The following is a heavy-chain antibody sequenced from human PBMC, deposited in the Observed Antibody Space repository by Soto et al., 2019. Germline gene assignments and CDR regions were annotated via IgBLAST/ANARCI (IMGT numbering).Heavy chain of an antibody. CDR1: GFTFSNYG. J-gene: IGHJ4*02. Sequence: GGSLRLSCAASGFTFSNYGMYWVRQAPGKGLVWVAVIWYDGSNKYYADSVKGRFTISRDNSKNTLYLQMNSLRTEDTAVYYCARALDFWSAYFDYWGQGSLVTVSS. D-gene: IGHD3-3*01. CDR2: IWYDGSNK. V-gene: IGHV3-33*08. CDR3: ARALDFWSAYFDY.